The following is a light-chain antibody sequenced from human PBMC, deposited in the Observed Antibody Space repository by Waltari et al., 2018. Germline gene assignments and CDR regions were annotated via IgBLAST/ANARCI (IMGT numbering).Light chain of an antibody. V-gene: IGKV1-9*01. CDR3: QQLNSYPLT. CDR1: QGISSN. CDR2: AAS. J-gene: IGKJ4*01. Sequence: DIHLTQSPSFLSASVGDRITLTCRASQGISSNLAWYQQKPGKAPKLLIYAASTLQSGVPSRFRGSGSGTEFTLTISSLQPEDFATYYCQQLNSYPLTFGGGTKVEIK.